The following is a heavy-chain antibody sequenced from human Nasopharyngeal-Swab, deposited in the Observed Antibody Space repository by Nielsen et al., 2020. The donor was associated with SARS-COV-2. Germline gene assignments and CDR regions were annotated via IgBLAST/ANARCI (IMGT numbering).Heavy chain of an antibody. V-gene: IGHV1-46*01. J-gene: IGHJ5*02. CDR3: ARRGEEDGYNWFDP. Sequence: WVRQAPGQGLEWMGIINPSGGSTSYAQKFQGRVTMTRDTSTSTVYMELSSLRAEDEDGEDGARRGEEDGYNWFDPWGQGTLVTVSS. CDR2: INPSGGST. D-gene: IGHD3-10*01.